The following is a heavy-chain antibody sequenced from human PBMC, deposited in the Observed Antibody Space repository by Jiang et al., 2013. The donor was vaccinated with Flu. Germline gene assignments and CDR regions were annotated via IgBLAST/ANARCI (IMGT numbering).Heavy chain of an antibody. V-gene: IGHV1-46*01. CDR2: INPSGGST. D-gene: IGHD6-6*01. CDR3: ARGTYSSSSLIDY. Sequence: YTFYQVLYALGATGPGQGLEWMEVINPSGGSTSYAQKFQGRVTMTRDTSTSTVYMELSSLRSEDTAVYYCARGTYSSSSLIDYWGQGTLVTVSS. J-gene: IGHJ4*02. CDR1: YTFYQVL.